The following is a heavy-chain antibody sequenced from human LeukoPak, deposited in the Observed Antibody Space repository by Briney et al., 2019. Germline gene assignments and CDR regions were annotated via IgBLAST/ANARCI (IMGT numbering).Heavy chain of an antibody. CDR1: GGSISSSSYY. J-gene: IGHJ5*02. V-gene: IGHV4-39*07. CDR2: IYYSGST. D-gene: IGHD6-13*01. CDR3: AREEQQLVRGYNWFDP. Sequence: SETLSLTCTVSGGSISSSSYYWGWIRQPPGKGLEWIGSIYYSGSTYYNPSLKSRVTISVDTSKNQFSLKLSSVTAADTAVYYCAREEQQLVRGYNWFDPWGQGTLVTVSS.